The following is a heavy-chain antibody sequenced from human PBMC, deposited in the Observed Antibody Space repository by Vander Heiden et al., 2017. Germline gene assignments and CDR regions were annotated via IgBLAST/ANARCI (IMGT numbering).Heavy chain of an antibody. CDR2: ISSTSRTI. Sequence: HVQLVDSGGGLVQPGGSLRLTCPASGFTCSDYYMGSMRQAPGKGLEWISYISSTSRTISYADSVKGRCTISRDNAKNSLYLKMTSLRADDTAVYYCARDRLDIVVVPAALWGQGTLVTVSS. J-gene: IGHJ4*02. CDR1: GFTCSDYY. CDR3: ARDRLDIVVVPAAL. D-gene: IGHD2-2*03. V-gene: IGHV3-11*01.